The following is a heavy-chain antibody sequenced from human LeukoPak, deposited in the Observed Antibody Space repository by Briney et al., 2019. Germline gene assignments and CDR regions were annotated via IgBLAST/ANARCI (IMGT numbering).Heavy chain of an antibody. CDR2: MNPGSGDT. Sequence: ASVKVPCKASGYPFSNYDVNWVRQATGQGLEWMAWMNPGSGDTGYAHKFQGSLTMSSNISMNTASMELRSLTSEDTAVYFCARSRRGYYMDVWGTGTPVTVSS. J-gene: IGHJ6*03. CDR1: GYPFSNYD. V-gene: IGHV1-8*01. CDR3: ARSRRGYYMDV.